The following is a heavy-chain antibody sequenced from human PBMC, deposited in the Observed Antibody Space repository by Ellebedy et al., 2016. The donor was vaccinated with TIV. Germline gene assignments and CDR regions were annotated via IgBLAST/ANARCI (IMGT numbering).Heavy chain of an antibody. CDR2: LSPNSGVT. CDR3: ARNRNYYYEMDV. D-gene: IGHD1-14*01. J-gene: IGHJ6*02. V-gene: IGHV1-2*02. CDR1: GYTFIGYH. Sequence: ASVKVSXKASGYTFIGYHIHWVRQAPGQGLEWMGWLSPNSGVTKYVQKFQGRVTMTSDTSISTAYMELSGLRSDDTAIYYCARNRNYYYEMDVWGQGTTVTVSS.